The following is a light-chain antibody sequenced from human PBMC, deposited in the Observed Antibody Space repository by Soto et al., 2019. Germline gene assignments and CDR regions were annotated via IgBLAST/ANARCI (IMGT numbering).Light chain of an antibody. Sequence: QSALTQPPSASGSPGQSVTISCTGTSSDVGTHGYVSWYQQHAGKAPKLMIYDVTKRPSGVPDRFSGSKSANTASLTVSGLQAEDEADYYCQSYDSSLSVYVFGTGTKVTVL. CDR3: QSYDSSLSVYV. J-gene: IGLJ1*01. CDR2: DVT. V-gene: IGLV2-8*01. CDR1: SSDVGTHGY.